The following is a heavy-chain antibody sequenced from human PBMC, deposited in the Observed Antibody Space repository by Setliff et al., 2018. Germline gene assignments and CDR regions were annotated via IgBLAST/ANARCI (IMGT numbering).Heavy chain of an antibody. CDR3: ARGHSGGYSNSFYWFFDV. J-gene: IGHJ2*01. D-gene: IGHD5-18*01. V-gene: IGHV3-30*02. CDR1: GFTFSSYG. Sequence: PGGSLRLSCAASGFTFSSYGMHWVRQAPGKGLEWVAFIRYDGSNKYYADSVKGRFTISRDNSKNTLYLQMNSLRAEDTAVYYCARGHSGGYSNSFYWFFDVWGRGTLVTVSS. CDR2: IRYDGSNK.